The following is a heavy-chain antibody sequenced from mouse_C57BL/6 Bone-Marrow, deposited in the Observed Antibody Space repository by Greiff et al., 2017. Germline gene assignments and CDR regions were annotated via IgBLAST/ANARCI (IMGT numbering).Heavy chain of an antibody. D-gene: IGHD1-2*01. V-gene: IGHV2-5*01. CDR2: IWTGGGT. J-gene: IGHJ1*03. CDR1: GFSLTSYG. CDR3: AKSLRWYFDV. Sequence: VQLQQSGPGLVQPSQSLSITCTVSGFSLTSYGVHWVRQSPGKGLEWLGVIWTGGGTDYKAAFMSRLSISKDNSKSQIYFKMNSLQADDTAIYYGAKSLRWYFDVWGTGTTVTVSS.